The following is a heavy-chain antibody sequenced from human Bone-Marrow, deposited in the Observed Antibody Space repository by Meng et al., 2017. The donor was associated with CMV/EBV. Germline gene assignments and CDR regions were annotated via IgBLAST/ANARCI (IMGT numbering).Heavy chain of an antibody. CDR2: INPNSGGT. V-gene: IGHV1-2*02. J-gene: IGHJ6*02. CDR1: GYTFTGYY. Sequence: ASVKFSCKASGYTFTGYYMHWVRQAPGQGLEWMGWINPNSGGTNYAQKFQGRVTLTRVTSISTAYMELSSLTSDDTAVYYCARTRIEVEPDGRKIKYYNYGMDVWGQGTTVTVSS. D-gene: IGHD2-2*01. CDR3: ARTRIEVEPDGRKIKYYNYGMDV.